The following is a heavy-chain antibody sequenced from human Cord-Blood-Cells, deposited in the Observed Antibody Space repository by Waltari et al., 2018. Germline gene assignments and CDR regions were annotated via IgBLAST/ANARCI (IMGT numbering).Heavy chain of an antibody. V-gene: IGHV4-61*09. CDR3: ARSYCSSTSCSFDY. CDR1: GGSISSGSYY. CDR2: IYTSGST. Sequence: QVQLQESGPGLVKPSQTLSLTCTVSGGSISSGSYYWSWIRQPAGKGLEWIGYIYTSGSTNYNPSLKRRVTISVDTSKNQVSLKLSSVTAADTAVYYCARSYCSSTSCSFDYWGQGTLVTVSS. D-gene: IGHD2-2*01. J-gene: IGHJ4*02.